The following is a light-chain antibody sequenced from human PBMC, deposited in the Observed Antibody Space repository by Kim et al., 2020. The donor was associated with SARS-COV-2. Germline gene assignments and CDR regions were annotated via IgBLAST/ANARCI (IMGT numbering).Light chain of an antibody. Sequence: GQSVTISCTGTSSDVGGYTYVSWYQQHPGKAPKLMIYDVSKRPSGVPDRFSGSKSGNTASLTISGLQAEDEADYYCCSYAESNKYVFGPGTQLTVL. V-gene: IGLV2-11*01. CDR1: SSDVGGYTY. J-gene: IGLJ1*01. CDR3: CSYAESNKYV. CDR2: DVS.